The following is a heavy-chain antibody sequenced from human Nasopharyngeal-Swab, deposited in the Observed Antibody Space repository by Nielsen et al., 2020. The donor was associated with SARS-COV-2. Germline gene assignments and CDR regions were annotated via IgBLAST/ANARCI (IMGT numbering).Heavy chain of an antibody. CDR2: IYYSGST. CDR1: GELVSSGSFY. Sequence: SETLSLTCSVSGELVSSGSFYWSWIRQSPGKGLEWIGSIYYSGSTYYNPSLEGRVTVSVDTSKNQFSLNLRSVTAADTAVYYCARHGGWEVTYYFDHWGQGTLVTVSS. V-gene: IGHV4-39*01. J-gene: IGHJ4*02. D-gene: IGHD2-15*01. CDR3: ARHGGWEVTYYFDH.